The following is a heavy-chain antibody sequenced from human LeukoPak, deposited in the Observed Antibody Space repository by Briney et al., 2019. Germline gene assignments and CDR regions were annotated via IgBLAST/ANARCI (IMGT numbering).Heavy chain of an antibody. CDR1: GGSISSGGYY. D-gene: IGHD1-7*01. CDR2: IYYSGST. V-gene: IGHV4-31*03. CDR3: ARAWNSAWFDP. J-gene: IGHJ5*02. Sequence: PSETLSLTCSVSGGSISSGGYYWSWIRQHPGTGLEWIGYIYYSGSTYYNPSLKNRVIISVDKSKNQFSLKLSSVTAADTAVYYCARAWNSAWFDPWGQGTLVTVSS.